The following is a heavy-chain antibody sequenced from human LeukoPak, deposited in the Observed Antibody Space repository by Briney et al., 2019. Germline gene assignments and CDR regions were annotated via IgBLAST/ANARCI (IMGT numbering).Heavy chain of an antibody. D-gene: IGHD3-10*01. Sequence: SETLSLTCTVSGGSISSYYWSWIRQPPGKGLEWIGYIYYSGSTNYNPSLKSRVTISVDTSKNQFSLKPSSVTAADTAVYYCARDGSGSYLLWGQGTLVTVSS. CDR3: ARDGSGSYLL. CDR2: IYYSGST. J-gene: IGHJ4*02. V-gene: IGHV4-59*01. CDR1: GGSISSYY.